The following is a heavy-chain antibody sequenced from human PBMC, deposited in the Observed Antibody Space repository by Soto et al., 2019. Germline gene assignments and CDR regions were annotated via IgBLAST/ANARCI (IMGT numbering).Heavy chain of an antibody. CDR3: AREWYDFWSGYSRYFDY. CDR1: GYSIGSGYY. D-gene: IGHD3-3*01. CDR2: IYHSGST. V-gene: IGHV4-38-2*02. J-gene: IGHJ4*02. Sequence: SETLSLTCAVSGYSIGSGYYWGWIRQPPGKGLEWIGSIYHSGSTYYNPSLKSRVTISVDTSKNRFSLKLSSVTAADTAVYYCAREWYDFWSGYSRYFDYWGQGTLVTVSS.